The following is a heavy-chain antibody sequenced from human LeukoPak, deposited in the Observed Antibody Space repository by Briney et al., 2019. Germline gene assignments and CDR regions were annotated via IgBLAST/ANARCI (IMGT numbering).Heavy chain of an antibody. CDR3: ARHGDYSDILTGYYKGSGYAFDI. CDR2: IYYSGNA. V-gene: IGHV4-39*01. CDR1: GGTISSSSYY. Sequence: SSETLSLTCTVSGGTISSSSYYWGWIRQPPGKGLEWIGNIYYSGNAYYNPSLKSRVTISVDTSKNQFSLKLSSVTAADTAVYYCARHGDYSDILTGYYKGSGYAFDIWGQGTMVTVSS. J-gene: IGHJ3*02. D-gene: IGHD3-9*01.